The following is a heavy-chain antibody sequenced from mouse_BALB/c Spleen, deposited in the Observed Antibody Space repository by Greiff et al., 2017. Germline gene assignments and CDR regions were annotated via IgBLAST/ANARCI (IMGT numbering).Heavy chain of an antibody. J-gene: IGHJ4*01. CDR3: ARFHYGYDGYYAMDY. D-gene: IGHD2-2*01. V-gene: IGHV1-80*01. Sequence: VQLQQSGAELVRPGSSVKISCKASGYAFSSYWMNWVKQRPGQGLEWIGQIYPGDGDTNYNGKFKGKATLTADKSSSTAYMQLSSLTSEDSAVYFCARFHYGYDGYYAMDYWGQGTSVTVSS. CDR1: GYAFSSYW. CDR2: IYPGDGDT.